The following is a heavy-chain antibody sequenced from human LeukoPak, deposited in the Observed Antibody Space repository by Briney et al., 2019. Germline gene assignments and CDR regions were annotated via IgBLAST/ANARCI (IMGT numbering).Heavy chain of an antibody. V-gene: IGHV4-34*01. Sequence: SETLSLTCAVYGGSFSGYYWSWIRQPPGKGLEWIGEINHSGSTNYNPSLKSRVTISVDTSKNQFSLKLSSVTAADTAVYYCARGAIYCSGGSCYQSPRYYYYMDVWGKGTTVTVSS. D-gene: IGHD2-15*01. CDR1: GGSFSGYY. CDR3: ARGAIYCSGGSCYQSPRYYYYMDV. J-gene: IGHJ6*03. CDR2: INHSGST.